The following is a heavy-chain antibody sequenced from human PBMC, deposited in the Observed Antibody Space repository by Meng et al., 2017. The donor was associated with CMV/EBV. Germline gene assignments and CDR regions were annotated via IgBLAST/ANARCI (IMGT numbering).Heavy chain of an antibody. J-gene: IGHJ4*02. D-gene: IGHD6-19*01. CDR2: INHSGST. CDR1: GGSFSGYY. V-gene: IGHV4-34*01. Sequence: LETLSLTCAVYGGSFSGYYWSWIRQPPGKGLEWIGEINHSGSTNYNPSLKSRVTISVDTSKNQFSLKLSSVTAADTAVYYCARGSLSVSAVDYWGQGTLVTVSS. CDR3: ARGSLSVSAVDY.